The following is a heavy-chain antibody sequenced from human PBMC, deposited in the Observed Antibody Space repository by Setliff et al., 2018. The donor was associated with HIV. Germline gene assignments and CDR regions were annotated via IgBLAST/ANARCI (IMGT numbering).Heavy chain of an antibody. V-gene: IGHV7-4-1*02. CDR1: GYTFTSYA. CDR2: INTNTGSP. CDR3: ARAREDTALDSY. Sequence: ASVKVSCKASGYTFTSYAMNWVRQAPGQGLEWMGWINTNTGSPTYAQGFTRRFVFSLDPSVRTAYLQISSLKAEDTAVYYCARAREDTALDSYWGQGTLVTVSS. D-gene: IGHD5-18*01. J-gene: IGHJ4*02.